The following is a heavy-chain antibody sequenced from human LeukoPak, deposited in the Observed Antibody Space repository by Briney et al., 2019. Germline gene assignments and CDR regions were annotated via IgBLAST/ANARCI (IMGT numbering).Heavy chain of an antibody. V-gene: IGHV4-59*01. CDR1: GASISSYY. CDR3: AREERWLQSSPGALDI. D-gene: IGHD5-24*01. CDR2: IYHSGST. J-gene: IGHJ3*02. Sequence: PSETLSLTCTVSGASISSYYWSWIRQSPGKGLEWIGYIYHSGSTNYNPSLKGRVTISVDTTKNQFSLELASVTAADTAVYFCAREERWLQSSPGALDIWGQGAVVTVSS.